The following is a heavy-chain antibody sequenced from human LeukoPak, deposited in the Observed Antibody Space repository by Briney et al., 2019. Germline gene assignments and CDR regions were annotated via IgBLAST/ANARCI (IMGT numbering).Heavy chain of an antibody. CDR3: ARSSIVVVPAAMSARTNYYYYYYMDV. CDR2: IIPIFGTA. Sequence: AVTVSCKASGGTFSSYAISWVRQAPGQGLEWMGGIIPIFGTANYAQKFQGRVTITTDESTSTAYMELSSLRSEDTAVYYCARSSIVVVPAAMSARTNYYYYYYMDVWGKGTTVTVSS. V-gene: IGHV1-69*05. CDR1: GGTFSSYA. D-gene: IGHD2-2*01. J-gene: IGHJ6*03.